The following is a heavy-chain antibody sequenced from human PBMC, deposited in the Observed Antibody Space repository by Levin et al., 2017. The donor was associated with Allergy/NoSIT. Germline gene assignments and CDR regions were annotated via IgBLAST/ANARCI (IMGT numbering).Heavy chain of an antibody. CDR1: GGSITSGGYY. V-gene: IGHV4-31*03. CDR2: IYYTGTS. Sequence: SQTLSLTCTVSGGSITSGGYYWSWIRQHPGKGLEWIGYIYYTGTSYYNPSLKSRVSISVDTSKDQFSLSLSSVTAADTAIYYCARPLTISGVVYAFDIWGQGTMVIVSS. CDR3: ARPLTISGVVYAFDI. D-gene: IGHD3-3*01. J-gene: IGHJ3*02.